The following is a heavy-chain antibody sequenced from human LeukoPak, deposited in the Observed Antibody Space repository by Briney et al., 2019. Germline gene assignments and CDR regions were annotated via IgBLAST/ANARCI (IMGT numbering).Heavy chain of an antibody. CDR2: IDQDGSVR. D-gene: IGHD6-13*01. CDR1: GFTFSSFW. Sequence: PGGSLRLSCVASGFTFSSFWMSWVRQAPGKGLEFVANIDQDGSVRNYVDSVKGRLIISRDNAKNLLYLQMDSLRAEDTAVYFCARDPGSSSFDYWGLGTPVTVSS. CDR3: ARDPGSSSFDY. V-gene: IGHV3-7*01. J-gene: IGHJ4*02.